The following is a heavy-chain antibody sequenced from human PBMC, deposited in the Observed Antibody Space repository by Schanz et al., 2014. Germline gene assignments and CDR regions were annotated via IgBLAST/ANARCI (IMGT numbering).Heavy chain of an antibody. V-gene: IGHV3-21*01. Sequence: EVQLVESGGVVAQPGGSLRLSCAASGFTFNAYGMIWVRQAPGEGLEWVSSISSDSTYIYYAESVKGRFKISRDNARNSLSLQMNTLRVEDAALYYCARALFSGSGSFYTAFHHWGHGTLVTVSS. CDR2: ISSDSTYI. D-gene: IGHD3-10*01. CDR3: ARALFSGSGSFYTAFHH. CDR1: GFTFNAYG. J-gene: IGHJ4*01.